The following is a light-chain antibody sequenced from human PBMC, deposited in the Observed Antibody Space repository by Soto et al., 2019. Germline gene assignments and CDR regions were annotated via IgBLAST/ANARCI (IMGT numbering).Light chain of an antibody. Sequence: DIQMTQSPSSLSASVGDRVTITCQASQDISNYLNWYQQKPGKAPKLLIYDASNLETGVPSRFSGSGSGTDFTFTISSLQPEDIATYYCQQYDNLPPYTFGQGTKVDNK. CDR1: QDISNY. CDR3: QQYDNLPPYT. J-gene: IGKJ2*01. CDR2: DAS. V-gene: IGKV1-33*01.